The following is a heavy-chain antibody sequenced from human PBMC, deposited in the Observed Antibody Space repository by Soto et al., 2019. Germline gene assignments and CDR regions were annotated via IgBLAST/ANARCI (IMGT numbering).Heavy chain of an antibody. D-gene: IGHD6-25*01. V-gene: IGHV1-18*04. CDR1: GYSFTSYA. J-gene: IGHJ6*02. CDR3: ARASSGSFRNYFGMDV. Sequence: ASVKVSCKASGYSFTSYAFSWVRQAPGQGLEWMGWINGYNGNTNYAEQLQGRVTMTKDTSTKTAYMELSSLRPDDTAVYYCARASSGSFRNYFGMDVWGQGTTVTVSS. CDR2: INGYNGNT.